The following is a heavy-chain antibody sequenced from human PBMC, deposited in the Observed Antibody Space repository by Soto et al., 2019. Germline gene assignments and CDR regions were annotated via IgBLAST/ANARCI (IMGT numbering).Heavy chain of an antibody. D-gene: IGHD3-3*02. V-gene: IGHV4-39*01. Sequence: QLQLQESGPGLVKPSETLSLTCTVSGGSISSSSYYWGWIRQPPGKGLEWIGSIYYSGSTYYNPSLKSRVTISVDTSKTQFSLMLSSVTAAATAVYYCASPKIAFCSWFDPWGQGTLVTVSS. J-gene: IGHJ5*02. CDR3: ASPKIAFCSWFDP. CDR2: IYYSGST. CDR1: GGSISSSSYY.